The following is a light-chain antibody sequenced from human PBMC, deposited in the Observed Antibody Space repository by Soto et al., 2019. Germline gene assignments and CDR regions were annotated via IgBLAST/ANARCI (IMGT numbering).Light chain of an antibody. Sequence: QSALTQPRSVSGSPGQSVTISCTGTSSDVGGYNYVHWYQQHPGKAPKLMIYDVSKRPSGVPDRFSGSKSGNTASLTISGRQAEDEADYYYCSYAGSYTFYVFGTGTKLTVL. J-gene: IGLJ1*01. CDR1: SSDVGGYNY. CDR3: CSYAGSYTFYV. V-gene: IGLV2-11*01. CDR2: DVS.